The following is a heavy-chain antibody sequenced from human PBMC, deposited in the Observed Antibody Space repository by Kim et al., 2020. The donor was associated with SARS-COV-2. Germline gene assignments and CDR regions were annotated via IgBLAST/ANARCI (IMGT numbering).Heavy chain of an antibody. J-gene: IGHJ4*02. V-gene: IGHV1-69*13. CDR1: GGTFNNYA. Sequence: SVKVSCKASGGTFNNYAISWVRQAPGQGLEYMGGIIPVVGTTNYAQKFQGRVLFIADDSTGTAFMDLNDLRSDDTAMYFCARDRRGYYFDSWGQGSLVT. CDR2: IIPVVGTT. D-gene: IGHD3-22*01. CDR3: ARDRRGYYFDS.